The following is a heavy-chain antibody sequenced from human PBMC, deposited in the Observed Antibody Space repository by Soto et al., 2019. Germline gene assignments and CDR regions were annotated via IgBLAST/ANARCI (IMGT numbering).Heavy chain of an antibody. J-gene: IGHJ6*04. CDR2: IYYSGST. Sequence: QVQLQESGPGLVKPSETLSLTCTVSGGSISSYYWSWIRQPPGRGLEWIGYIYYSGSTNYNPSLKRLVIVSVHTSKNQFSLKLSSVTAADTAVYYCARVGAMMGLAVDVWGKGTTVTVSS. CDR3: ARVGAMMGLAVDV. CDR1: GGSISSYY. V-gene: IGHV4-59*01. D-gene: IGHD3-22*01.